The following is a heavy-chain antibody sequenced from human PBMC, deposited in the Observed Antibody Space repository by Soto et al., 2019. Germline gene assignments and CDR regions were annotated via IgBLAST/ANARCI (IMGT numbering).Heavy chain of an antibody. Sequence: EVQLVESGGGLVQPGGSLRVSCAASGFTFSDHYMEWVRQAPGKGLEWVGRIRNRIYSFTTEYAASVKDRFTISRDNSRNSLSLQMNSLKTEDTAVYYCATSASRPNTRWSGFDCWGQGTLVSVSS. CDR3: ATSASRPNTRWSGFDC. CDR2: IRNRIYSFTT. J-gene: IGHJ4*02. CDR1: GFTFSDHY. V-gene: IGHV3-72*01. D-gene: IGHD2-15*01.